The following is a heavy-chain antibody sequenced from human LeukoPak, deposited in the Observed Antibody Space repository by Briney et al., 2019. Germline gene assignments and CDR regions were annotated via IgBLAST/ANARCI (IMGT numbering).Heavy chain of an antibody. J-gene: IGHJ4*02. V-gene: IGHV4-31*03. D-gene: IGHD6-13*01. CDR2: IYYSGST. Sequence: PSETLSLTCTVSGGSISSGGYYWSWIRQHPGKGPEWIGYIYYSGSTYYNPSLKSRITMSADTSKNQFSLSLSSVTAADTAVYYCARGTGSETAAAGTWGQGTLVTVSS. CDR1: GGSISSGGYY. CDR3: ARGTGSETAAAGT.